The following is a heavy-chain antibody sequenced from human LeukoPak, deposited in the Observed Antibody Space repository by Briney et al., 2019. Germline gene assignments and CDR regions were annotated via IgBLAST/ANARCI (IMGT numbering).Heavy chain of an antibody. V-gene: IGHV3-7*01. J-gene: IGHJ4*02. CDR1: GFTFSSYL. CDR2: IKQDGRDK. Sequence: GGSLRLSCAASGFTFSSYLMSWVRQAPGKGLEWVAYIKQDGRDKYYVDSVEGRFTISRDNAKNSLCLQMNSLRAEDTAVYYCVRGYRKLEDWGQGTLVTVSS. CDR3: VRGYRKLED. D-gene: IGHD2-2*02.